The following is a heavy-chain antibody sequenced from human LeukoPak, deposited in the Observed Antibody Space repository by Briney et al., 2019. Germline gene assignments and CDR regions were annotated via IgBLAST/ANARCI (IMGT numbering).Heavy chain of an antibody. D-gene: IGHD3-10*02. CDR1: GDSISSSSYY. CDR3: ARRLRAYDYVFDY. V-gene: IGHV4-39*01. CDR2: IYYTGST. Sequence: SETLSLTCSVSGDSISSSSYYWGWVRQPPGKGLEWIGSIYYTGSTYYNPSVKSRVTISVDTSNNQFSLKLSSVTAADTAVYYCARRLRAYDYVFDYWGQGTRLTLSS. J-gene: IGHJ4*02.